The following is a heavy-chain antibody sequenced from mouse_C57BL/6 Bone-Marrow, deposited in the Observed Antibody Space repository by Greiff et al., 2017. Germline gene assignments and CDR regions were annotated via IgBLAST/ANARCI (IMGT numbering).Heavy chain of an antibody. CDR2: ISSGSSTI. J-gene: IGHJ3*01. V-gene: IGHV5-17*01. CDR1: GFTFSDYG. Sequence: DVQLVESGGGLVKPGGSLTLSCAASGFTFSDYGMHWVRQAPEKGLEWVAYISSGSSTIYYADTVKGRFTISRDNAKNTLFLQMTRLRSEDTAMCYCARGPWAYWGQGTLVTVSA. CDR3: ARGPWAY.